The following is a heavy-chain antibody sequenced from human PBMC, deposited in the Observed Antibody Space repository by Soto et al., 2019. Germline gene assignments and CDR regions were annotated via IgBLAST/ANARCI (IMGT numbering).Heavy chain of an antibody. D-gene: IGHD6-19*01. CDR2: FYSSGSI. CDR1: GYFIGAGGYY. V-gene: IGHV4-31*03. J-gene: IGHJ5*02. CDR3: ARMYSSGSGWFHP. Sequence: PSETLSLTCFVSGYFIGAGGYYWSWIRHHPGKGLEWIGSFYSSGSIIYNPSLRSRVSITGDMSTNQFSMSLTSVTAADTARYYCARMYSSGSGWFHPWGQGTLVTVSS.